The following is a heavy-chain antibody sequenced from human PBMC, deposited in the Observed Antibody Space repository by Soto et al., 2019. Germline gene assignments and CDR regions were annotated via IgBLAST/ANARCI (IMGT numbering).Heavy chain of an antibody. D-gene: IGHD6-13*01. Sequence: EVQLVESGGGLVQPGESPRLSCAVSGFTFSRNWMTWVRQTPGKGPEWVANINHDGTEQNYVDSVKGRFSISRDNGRNSLYLQMDRLRAEDTAVYYCARGGSDTSWYWRDWGQGTLVTVSA. V-gene: IGHV3-7*01. J-gene: IGHJ4*02. CDR3: ARGGSDTSWYWRD. CDR1: GFTFSRNW. CDR2: INHDGTEQ.